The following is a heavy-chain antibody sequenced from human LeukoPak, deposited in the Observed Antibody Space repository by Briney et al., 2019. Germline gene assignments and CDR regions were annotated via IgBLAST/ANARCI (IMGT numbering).Heavy chain of an antibody. CDR1: GYTFSGTGWY. V-gene: IGHV1-2*02. D-gene: IGHD3-10*01. CDR2: IHPNNGDT. Sequence: ASVKVSCKASGYTFSGTGWYLYWLRQAPGQGLECMGWIHPNNGDTAYAQKFEGRVAMTRDTSISTAYVELRRLRPDDTAVYFCARDGPAQMVDLDYWGQGTLVTVSS. J-gene: IGHJ4*02. CDR3: ARDGPAQMVDLDY.